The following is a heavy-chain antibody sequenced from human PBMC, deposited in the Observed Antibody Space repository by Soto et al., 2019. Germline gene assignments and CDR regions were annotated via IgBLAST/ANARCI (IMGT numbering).Heavy chain of an antibody. CDR1: GFTFTTYS. J-gene: IGHJ3*02. D-gene: IGHD3-10*01. CDR3: ARDRARTTNAFDI. V-gene: IGHV3-21*01. CDR2: ISSSGTYI. Sequence: GGSLRLSCAASGFTFTTYSLTWVRQAPGKGLEWVSSISSSGTYIFYADSVKGRFTISRDNAKNSLYLQMNSLRAEDTAVYFCARDRARTTNAFDIWGQGTMVTVSS.